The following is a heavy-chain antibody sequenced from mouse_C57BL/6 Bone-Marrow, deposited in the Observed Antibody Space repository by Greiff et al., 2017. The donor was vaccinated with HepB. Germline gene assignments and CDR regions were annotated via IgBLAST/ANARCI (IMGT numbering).Heavy chain of an antibody. V-gene: IGHV5-17*01. CDR2: ISSGSSTI. D-gene: IGHD1-1*02. CDR3: ARAGGTVGYFDV. Sequence: EVQLKQSGGGLVKPGGSLKLSCAASGFTFSDYGMHWVRQAPEKGLEWVAYISSGSSTIYYADTVKGRFTISRDNAKNTLFLQMTSLRSEDTAMYYCARAGGTVGYFDVWGTGTTVTVSS. J-gene: IGHJ1*03. CDR1: GFTFSDYG.